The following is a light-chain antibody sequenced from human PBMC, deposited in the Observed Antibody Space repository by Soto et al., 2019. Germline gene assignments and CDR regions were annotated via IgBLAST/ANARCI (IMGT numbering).Light chain of an antibody. V-gene: IGKV3-15*01. CDR2: SAS. Sequence: EVVMTQSPATLSVSPGERATLSCRASQFVSTNLAWYQHKPVQAPRLLIYSASTRATGIPARFSGSGSGTEFTLTISGLPSEASAVYSCQPFNNWPPLTFGGGNKVEIK. CDR1: QFVSTN. CDR3: QPFNNWPPLT. J-gene: IGKJ4*01.